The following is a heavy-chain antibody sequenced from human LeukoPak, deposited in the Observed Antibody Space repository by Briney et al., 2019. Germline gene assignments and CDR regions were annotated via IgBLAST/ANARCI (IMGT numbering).Heavy chain of an antibody. CDR3: AKVSEITMVRGVIITQRHYYYYGMDV. Sequence: GRSLRLSCAASGFTFSSYGMHWVRQAPGKGLEWVAVISYDGSNKYYADSVKGRFTISRDNSKNTLYLQMNSLRAEDTAVYYCAKVSEITMVRGVIITQRHYYYYGMDVWGKGTTVTVSS. D-gene: IGHD3-10*01. CDR1: GFTFSSYG. CDR2: ISYDGSNK. J-gene: IGHJ6*04. V-gene: IGHV3-30*18.